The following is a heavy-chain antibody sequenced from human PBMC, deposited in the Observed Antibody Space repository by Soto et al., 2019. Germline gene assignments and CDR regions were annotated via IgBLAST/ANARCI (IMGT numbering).Heavy chain of an antibody. Sequence: ASVKVSCKTSGYTFSNYGINWVRQATGQGLEWMGWMNPNSGNTGYAQKFQGRVTMTRNTSISTAYMELSSLRSEDTAVYYCAREAAALGNDYWGQGTLVTVSS. V-gene: IGHV1-8*02. J-gene: IGHJ4*02. CDR1: GYTFSNYG. CDR2: MNPNSGNT. CDR3: AREAAALGNDY. D-gene: IGHD2-2*01.